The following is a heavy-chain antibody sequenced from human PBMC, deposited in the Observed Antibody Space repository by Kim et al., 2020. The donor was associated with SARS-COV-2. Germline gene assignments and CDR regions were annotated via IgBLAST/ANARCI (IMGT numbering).Heavy chain of an antibody. D-gene: IGHD3-10*01. CDR3: ARVRYYGSGSYTVYYYGMDV. V-gene: IGHV3-33*01. CDR2: IWYDGSNK. CDR1: GFTFSSYG. J-gene: IGHJ6*02. Sequence: GGSLRLSCAASGFTFSSYGMHWVRQAPGKGLEWVAVIWYDGSNKYYADSVKGRFTISRDNSKNTLYLQMNSLRAEDTAVYYCARVRYYGSGSYTVYYYGMDVWGQGTTVTVSS.